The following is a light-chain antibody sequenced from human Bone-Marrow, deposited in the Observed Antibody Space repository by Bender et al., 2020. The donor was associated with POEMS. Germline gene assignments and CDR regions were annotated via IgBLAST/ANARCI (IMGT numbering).Light chain of an antibody. CDR1: SGHSSYA. CDR2: VNSDGSY. V-gene: IGLV4-69*01. J-gene: IGLJ3*02. Sequence: QLVLTQSPSASASLGASVKLTCTLSSGHSSYAIAWHQQQPEKGPRYLMKVNSDGSYTRGDGIPDRFSGSTSGAERYLTISSLQSEDEADYYCQTWGTGFWVFGGGTKLTVL. CDR3: QTWGTGFWV.